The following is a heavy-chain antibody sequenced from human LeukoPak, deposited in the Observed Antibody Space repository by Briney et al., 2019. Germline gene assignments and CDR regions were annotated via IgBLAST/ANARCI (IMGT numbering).Heavy chain of an antibody. Sequence: GGSLRLSCAASGFNFSSYAMSWVRQAPGKGLEGVSAISGSGGSTYYADSVKGRFTISRDNSKNTLYLQMNSLRAEDTAVYYCAKDPVRYLDWASPDAFDIWGQGTMVTVSS. CDR2: ISGSGGST. CDR1: GFNFSSYA. CDR3: AKDPVRYLDWASPDAFDI. D-gene: IGHD3-9*01. V-gene: IGHV3-23*01. J-gene: IGHJ3*02.